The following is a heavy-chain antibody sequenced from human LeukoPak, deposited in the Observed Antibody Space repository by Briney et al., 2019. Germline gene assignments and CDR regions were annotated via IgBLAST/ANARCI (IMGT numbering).Heavy chain of an antibody. Sequence: ASVKVSCEASGYSFSDYGITWVRQAPGQGLEWMGWISAYNGHTNYVQNFQGRVTMSTDTSTSTAYMELRSLRSDDTAVYYCARVWRTSPYHFEYWGQGTLVTVSS. CDR1: GYSFSDYG. J-gene: IGHJ4*02. D-gene: IGHD1-1*01. CDR2: ISAYNGHT. V-gene: IGHV1-18*01. CDR3: ARVWRTSPYHFEY.